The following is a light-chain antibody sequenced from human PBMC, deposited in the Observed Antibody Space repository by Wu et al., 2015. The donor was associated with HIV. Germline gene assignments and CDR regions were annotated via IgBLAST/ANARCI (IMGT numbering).Light chain of an antibody. Sequence: AIRMTQSPSSLSASTGDRVTITCRASQGISSYLAWYQQKPGKAPKLLIYAASTLQSGVPSRFSGSGSGTEFTLTITSLQPDDFAIYYCQQYKSFPLTFGGGTKVEIK. CDR1: QGISSY. J-gene: IGKJ4*01. CDR2: AAS. V-gene: IGKV1-8*01. CDR3: QQYKSFPLT.